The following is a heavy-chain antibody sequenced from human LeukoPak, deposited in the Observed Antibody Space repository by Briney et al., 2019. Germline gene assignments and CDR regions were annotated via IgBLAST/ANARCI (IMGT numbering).Heavy chain of an antibody. J-gene: IGHJ4*02. CDR3: ARRGCSATSCSPYYFDY. V-gene: IGHV5-51*01. Sequence: GESLKISCKGSGYTFTNHWIGWVRQMPGQGLEWMGIISPSDSDASYSPSFQGQVTISVDKSIYTAYLQWSSLKASDTAMHYCARRGCSATSCSPYYFDYWGQGTLVTVSS. D-gene: IGHD2-2*01. CDR1: GYTFTNHW. CDR2: ISPSDSDA.